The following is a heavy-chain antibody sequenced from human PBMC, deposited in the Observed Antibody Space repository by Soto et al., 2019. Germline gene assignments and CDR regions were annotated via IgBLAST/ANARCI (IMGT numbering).Heavy chain of an antibody. CDR3: ARTTVTASYYYMDV. J-gene: IGHJ6*03. V-gene: IGHV1-18*01. Sequence: KVSCKASGYTFTNYGFTWVRQAPGRGLEWLGWISTYNGNTKYAQKVQGRLTMTTDTSTSTANMELTSLRSDDTALYYCARTTVTASYYYMDVWGKGSTVTVSS. D-gene: IGHD4-17*01. CDR1: GYTFTNYG. CDR2: ISTYNGNT.